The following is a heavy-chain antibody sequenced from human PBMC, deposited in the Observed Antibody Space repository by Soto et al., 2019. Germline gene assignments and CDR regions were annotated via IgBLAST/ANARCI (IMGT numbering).Heavy chain of an antibody. Sequence: GSLRLSCAASGFTFSSYAMNWVRQAPGKGLEWVAGVSASGGGTSYADYVKGRFTISRDNSKDTLYMQMNSLRAEDTDVYYCAKSFSRALHYAMYVWGQGTRVTVSS. CDR2: VSASGGGT. CDR3: AKSFSRALHYAMYV. V-gene: IGHV3-23*01. J-gene: IGHJ6*02. D-gene: IGHD2-2*01. CDR1: GFTFSSYA.